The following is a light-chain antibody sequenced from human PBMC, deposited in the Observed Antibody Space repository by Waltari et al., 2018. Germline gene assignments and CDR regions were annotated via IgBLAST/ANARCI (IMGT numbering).Light chain of an antibody. CDR3: CSYAGGGTPRLL. CDR2: EVT. Sequence: GQSITISCAGTSSDVGNYNVVSWYQQHPGKVPKLILYEVTQRPSGVSDRFSGSKSGNTASLTISGLQPEDEANYYCCSYAGGGTPRLLFGGGTEVTVL. V-gene: IGLV2-23*02. CDR1: SSDVGNYNV. J-gene: IGLJ2*01.